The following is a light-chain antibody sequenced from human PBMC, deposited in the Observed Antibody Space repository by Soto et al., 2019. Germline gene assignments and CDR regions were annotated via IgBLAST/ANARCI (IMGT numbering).Light chain of an antibody. Sequence: DIVMTQSPDSLAVSLRERATINCKSSQRVLSSSNNKNFLGWYQQRPGQPPNLLIYWASTRESGLPDRFTGTRYVTEFTVSISSLQAEAVAVDYCQHYSCAPLTFGGGTKVEIK. CDR3: QHYSCAPLT. CDR2: WAS. V-gene: IGKV4-1*01. CDR1: QRVLSSSNNKNF. J-gene: IGKJ4*01.